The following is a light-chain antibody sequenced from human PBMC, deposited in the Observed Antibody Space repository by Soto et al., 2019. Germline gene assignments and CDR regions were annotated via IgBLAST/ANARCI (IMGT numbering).Light chain of an antibody. CDR3: QQYAISPWT. J-gene: IGKJ1*01. Sequence: IVLTQSPGPLSLSPGERATLSCRASESIISNYLAWYQKKPGQAPRLLIYGASNRPTGIPDKFSGSGSGTDFTLTISRLEPEDFAVYYCQQYAISPWTFGQGTKVEIK. V-gene: IGKV3-20*01. CDR1: ESIISNY. CDR2: GAS.